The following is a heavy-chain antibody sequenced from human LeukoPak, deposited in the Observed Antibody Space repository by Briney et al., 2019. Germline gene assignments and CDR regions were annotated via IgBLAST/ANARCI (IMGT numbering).Heavy chain of an antibody. V-gene: IGHV4-34*01. J-gene: IGHJ4*02. CDR1: GGSFSGHY. CDR2: INHSGST. D-gene: IGHD2-15*01. CDR3: AREDCSSGTCSHFDY. Sequence: SETLSLTCAVYGGSFSGHYWSWIRQPPGKGLEWIGEINHSGSTNYTPSLKSRVTISVDTSKNQFSLKLSSVTAADTAFYYCAREDCSSGTCSHFDYWGQGTLVTVSS.